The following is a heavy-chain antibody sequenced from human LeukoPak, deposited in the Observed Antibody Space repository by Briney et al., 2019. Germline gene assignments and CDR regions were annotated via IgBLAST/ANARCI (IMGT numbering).Heavy chain of an antibody. V-gene: IGHV1-3*01. Sequence: ASVKVSCKASGYTFTSYAMHWVRQAPGQRLEWMGWINAGNGNTKCSQKFQGRVTITRDTSASTAYMELSSLRSEDTAVYYCARYNWNDAGWFGPWGQGTLVTVSS. J-gene: IGHJ5*02. D-gene: IGHD1-1*01. CDR1: GYTFTSYA. CDR2: INAGNGNT. CDR3: ARYNWNDAGWFGP.